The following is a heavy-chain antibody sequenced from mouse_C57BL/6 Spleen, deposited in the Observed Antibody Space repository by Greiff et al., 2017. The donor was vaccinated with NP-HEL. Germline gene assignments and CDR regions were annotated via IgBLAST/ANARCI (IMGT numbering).Heavy chain of an antibody. V-gene: IGHV1-82*01. CDR1: GYAFSSSW. CDR3: ARGPRLDYAMDY. J-gene: IGHJ4*01. CDR2: IYPGDGDT. Sequence: VQLQQSGPELVKPGASVKISCKASGYAFSSSWMNWVKQRPGKGLEWIGRIYPGDGDTNYNGKFKGKATLTADKSSSTAYMQLSSLTSEDSAVYFCARGPRLDYAMDYWGQGTSVTVSS. D-gene: IGHD2-13*01.